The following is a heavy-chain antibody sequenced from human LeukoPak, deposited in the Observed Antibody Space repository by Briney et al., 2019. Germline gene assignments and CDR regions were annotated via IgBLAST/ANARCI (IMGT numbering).Heavy chain of an antibody. D-gene: IGHD3-22*01. V-gene: IGHV1-69*05. CDR2: IIPIFGTA. Sequence: EASVKVSCKASGGTFSSYAISWVRQAPGQGLEWMGGIIPIFGTANYAQKFQGRVTITTDESTSTAYMELSSLRSEDTAVYYCAREDMYYHDSSGYYYFDYWGQGTLVTVSS. CDR3: AREDMYYHDSSGYYYFDY. J-gene: IGHJ4*02. CDR1: GGTFSSYA.